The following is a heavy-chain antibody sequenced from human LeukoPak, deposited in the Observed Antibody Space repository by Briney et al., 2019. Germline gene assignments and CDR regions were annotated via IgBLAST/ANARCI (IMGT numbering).Heavy chain of an antibody. CDR3: AKDYSRGVAGIGHLYFDY. CDR1: GFTFSSYW. J-gene: IGHJ4*02. CDR2: IKQDGSEK. D-gene: IGHD6-19*01. Sequence: GGSLRLSCAASGFTFSSYWMSWVRQAPGKGLEWVANIKQDGSEKYYVDSVEGRFTISRDNSKNTLYLQMNSLRAEDTAVYYCAKDYSRGVAGIGHLYFDYWGQGTLVTVSS. V-gene: IGHV3-7*03.